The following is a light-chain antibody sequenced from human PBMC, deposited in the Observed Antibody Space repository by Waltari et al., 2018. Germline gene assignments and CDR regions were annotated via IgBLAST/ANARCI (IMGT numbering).Light chain of an antibody. CDR1: QNLFRRSNKKNY. Sequence: DVVMTQSPDSLAVSLGERATINGKTNQNLFRRSNKKNYLVWYQQKPGQPPKVLFFWASTREPGVPDRFSASGSETDFTLTVNGLQAEDVAIYYCQQYYDVPYTFGQGTRLEIK. J-gene: IGKJ2*01. V-gene: IGKV4-1*01. CDR2: WAS. CDR3: QQYYDVPYT.